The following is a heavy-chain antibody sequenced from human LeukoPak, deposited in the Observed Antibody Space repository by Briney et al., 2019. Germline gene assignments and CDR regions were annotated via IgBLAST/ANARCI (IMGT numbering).Heavy chain of an antibody. D-gene: IGHD2-2*01. J-gene: IGHJ4*02. CDR1: GFTFSSYA. Sequence: GGSLRLSCAASGFTFSSYAMHWVRQAPGKGLEWVAVISYDGSNKYYADSVKGRFTISRDNSKNTLYLQMNSLRAEDTAVYYCARDGKYCSSTSCPSYFDYWGQGTLVTVSS. CDR3: ARDGKYCSSTSCPSYFDY. V-gene: IGHV3-30*04. CDR2: ISYDGSNK.